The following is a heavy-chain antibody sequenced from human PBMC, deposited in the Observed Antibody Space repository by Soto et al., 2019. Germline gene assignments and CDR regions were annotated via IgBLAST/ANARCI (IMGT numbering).Heavy chain of an antibody. V-gene: IGHV1-69*01. Sequence: QVQLVQSGAEVKKPGSSVKVSCKASGGTFSSYAISWVRQAPGQGLEWMGGIIPIFGTANYAQKLQGRVTITADESTSTAYMELSSLRSEDTAVYYCARDQGEAVAPLNWYFDLWGRGTLVTVSS. D-gene: IGHD6-19*01. J-gene: IGHJ2*01. CDR1: GGTFSSYA. CDR3: ARDQGEAVAPLNWYFDL. CDR2: IIPIFGTA.